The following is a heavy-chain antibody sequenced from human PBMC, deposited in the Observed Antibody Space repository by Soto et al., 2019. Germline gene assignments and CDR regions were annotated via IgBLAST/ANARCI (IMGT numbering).Heavy chain of an antibody. D-gene: IGHD3-10*01. CDR1: GYTFTSYD. V-gene: IGHV1-8*01. CDR2: MNPNSGNT. Sequence: ASVKVSCKASGYTFTSYDINWVRQATGQGLEWMGWMNPNSGNTGYAQKFQGRVTMTRNTSISTAYMELSSLRSEDTAVYYCARADIPVLLWSGEFTGPHWFDPWGQGTLVTVSS. CDR3: ARADIPVLLWSGEFTGPHWFDP. J-gene: IGHJ5*02.